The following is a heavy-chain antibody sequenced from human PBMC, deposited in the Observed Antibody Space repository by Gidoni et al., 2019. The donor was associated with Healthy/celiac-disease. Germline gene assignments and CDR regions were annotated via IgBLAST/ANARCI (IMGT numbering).Heavy chain of an antibody. J-gene: IGHJ4*02. CDR3: AGHSMVLSVY. Sequence: QLQLQESGPGLVKPSETLSLTCPVPGGSISSSSYYWGWIRQPPGKGLEWIGGIYYSGSTYYNPSLKSRVTISVDTSKNQFSLKLSSVTAADTAVYYCAGHSMVLSVYWGQGTLVTVSS. CDR2: IYYSGST. V-gene: IGHV4-39*01. CDR1: GGSISSSSYY. D-gene: IGHD2-8*01.